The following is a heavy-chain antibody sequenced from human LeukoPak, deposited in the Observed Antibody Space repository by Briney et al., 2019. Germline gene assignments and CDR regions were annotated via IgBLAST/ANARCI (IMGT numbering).Heavy chain of an antibody. CDR2: IYYSGSA. CDR1: GGSISSSSYY. Sequence: SETLSLTCTVSGGSISSSSYYWGWIRQPPGKGLEWIGSIYYSGSAYYNPSLKSRVIISVDTSKNQFSLKLSSVTAADTAVYYCARRGGSYVRWFDPWGQGTLVTVSS. D-gene: IGHD1-26*01. V-gene: IGHV4-39*01. CDR3: ARRGGSYVRWFDP. J-gene: IGHJ5*02.